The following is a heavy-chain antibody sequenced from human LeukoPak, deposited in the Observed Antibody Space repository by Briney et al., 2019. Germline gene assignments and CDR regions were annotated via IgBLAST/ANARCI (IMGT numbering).Heavy chain of an antibody. V-gene: IGHV4-39*01. CDR3: ARGGFRGVIVYFDY. CDR1: GGSISSNSYY. D-gene: IGHD3-10*01. Sequence: PSETLSLTCTVSGGSISSNSYYWGWIRQPPGKGLEWIGSMHYSGSTYYNPSLKSRVTISVDTSKNQFSLKLSSVTAADTGVYYCARGGFRGVIVYFDYWGQGTLVTVSS. CDR2: MHYSGST. J-gene: IGHJ4*02.